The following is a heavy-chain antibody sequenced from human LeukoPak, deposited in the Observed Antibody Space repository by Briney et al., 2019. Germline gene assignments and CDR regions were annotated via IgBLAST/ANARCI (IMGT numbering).Heavy chain of an antibody. CDR2: ISSSSSTI. Sequence: PGGSLRLSCAASGFTFSSYSMNWVRQAPGKGLEWVSYISSSSSTIYYADSVKGRFTISRDNAKNSLYLQMNSLRAEDTAVYYCVKEESTEAFGIWGQGTMVTVSS. J-gene: IGHJ3*02. CDR1: GFTFSSYS. V-gene: IGHV3-48*04. CDR3: VKEESTEAFGI.